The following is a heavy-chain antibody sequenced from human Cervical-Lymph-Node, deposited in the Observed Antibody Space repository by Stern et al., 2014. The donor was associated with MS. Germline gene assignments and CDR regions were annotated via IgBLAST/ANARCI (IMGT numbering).Heavy chain of an antibody. V-gene: IGHV3-23*04. J-gene: IGHJ4*02. CDR1: GFTFSSYA. CDR3: ANTYSSSWIVAYFDY. D-gene: IGHD6-13*01. CDR2: ISGGGGNT. Sequence: VQLVQSGGGLVQPGGSLRVSCAASGFTFSSYAMSWVRQAPGKGLEWVSTISGGGGNTYYADSVKGRFTISRDNSKNTLYLQMNSLRAEDTAVYYCANTYSSSWIVAYFDYWGQGSLVTVSS.